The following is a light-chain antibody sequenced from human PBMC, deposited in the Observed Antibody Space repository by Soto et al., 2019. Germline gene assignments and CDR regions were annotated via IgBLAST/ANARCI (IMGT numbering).Light chain of an antibody. J-gene: IGKJ5*01. CDR3: QQYSRSPIT. CDR2: AAS. Sequence: EIVLTQSPGTLSLSPGERATLSCRASQSVSSSYLAWYQQKPGQAPRLLMSAASSRATGIPDRSSGSGSGTDFTLTIPRLEAEDFEPYYCQQYSRSPITFGQGTRLEIK. V-gene: IGKV3-20*01. CDR1: QSVSSSY.